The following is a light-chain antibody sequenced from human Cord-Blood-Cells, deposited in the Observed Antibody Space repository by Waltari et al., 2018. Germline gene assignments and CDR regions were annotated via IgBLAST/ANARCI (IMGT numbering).Light chain of an antibody. J-gene: IGLJ1*01. CDR1: SSDVGSYNR. Sequence: QSALTQPPSVSGSPGQSVTISCTGTSSDVGSYNRVSWYQQPPGTAPKLMIYEVSNRASGVPDRCSGSKSGNTASLTISGLQAEDEAEYYCSSYTSSSTYVFGTGTKVTVL. CDR2: EVS. CDR3: SSYTSSSTYV. V-gene: IGLV2-18*02.